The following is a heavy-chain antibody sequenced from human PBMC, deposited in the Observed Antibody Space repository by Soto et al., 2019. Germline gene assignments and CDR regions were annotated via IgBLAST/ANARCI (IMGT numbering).Heavy chain of an antibody. V-gene: IGHV4-39*01. CDR2: VYHSGTT. D-gene: IGHD2-15*01. CDR3: AKVVIGAPRHPDFDS. J-gene: IGHJ4*02. CDR1: GGSINNGDYF. Sequence: PSETLSLTCTVSGGSINNGDYFWGWIRQPPGKGLEWIGSVYHSGTTNYNPSLKSRVTISVDTSKNQFSLNLGSVTAADTAVYYCAKVVIGAPRHPDFDSWGQGTLVTVSS.